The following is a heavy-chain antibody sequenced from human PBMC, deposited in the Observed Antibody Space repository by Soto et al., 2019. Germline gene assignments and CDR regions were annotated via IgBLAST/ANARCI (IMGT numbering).Heavy chain of an antibody. V-gene: IGHV3-43*01. D-gene: IGHD3-16*01. Sequence: ESGGVVVQPGGSLRLSCAASGFTFDDYTMHWVRQAPGKGLEWVSLISWDGGSTYYADSVKGRFTISRDNSKNSLYLQMNSLRTEDTALYYCAKDIVREGYVRYFDLWGRGTLVTVSS. CDR2: ISWDGGST. CDR1: GFTFDDYT. CDR3: AKDIVREGYVRYFDL. J-gene: IGHJ2*01.